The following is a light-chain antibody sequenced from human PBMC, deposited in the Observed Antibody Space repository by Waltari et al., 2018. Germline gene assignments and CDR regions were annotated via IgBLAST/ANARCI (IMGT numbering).Light chain of an antibody. CDR3: QSWDTGINV. CDR1: SGHTRYA. V-gene: IGLV4-69*01. Sequence: QLVLTPPPSASASLGASVKLTCTLNSGHTRYAIAWHQQQPEKGPRFLMKLDSDGSHTKGDGIPDRFSGSSSGAERYLILSSLQSEDEADYYCQSWDTGINVFGGGTKLTVL. J-gene: IGLJ2*01. CDR2: LDSDGSH.